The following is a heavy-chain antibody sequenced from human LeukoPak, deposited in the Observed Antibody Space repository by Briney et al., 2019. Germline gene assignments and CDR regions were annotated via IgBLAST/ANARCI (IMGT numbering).Heavy chain of an antibody. CDR3: ARAAGPDYYDSSGKNAFDI. CDR2: IYYSGST. J-gene: IGHJ3*02. D-gene: IGHD3-22*01. CDR1: GGSISSSSYY. V-gene: IGHV4-39*07. Sequence: PSETLSLTCTVSGGSISSSSYYWGWIRQPPGKGLEWIGSIYYSGSTYYNPSLKSRVTISVDTSKNQFSLKLSSVTAADTAVYFCARAAGPDYYDSSGKNAFDIWGQGTMVTVSS.